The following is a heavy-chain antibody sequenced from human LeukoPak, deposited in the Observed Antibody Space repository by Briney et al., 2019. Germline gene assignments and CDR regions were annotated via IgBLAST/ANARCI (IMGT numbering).Heavy chain of an antibody. CDR1: GFTFSSYW. CDR2: INSDGSST. CDR3: ARRTVVGTLDY. J-gene: IGHJ4*02. D-gene: IGHD6-13*01. Sequence: GGSLRLSCAASGFTFSSYWMHWVRQAPGKGLVWVSRINSDGSSTSCADSVKGRFTISRDNAKNTLYLQMNSLRAEDTAVYYCARRTVVGTLDYWGQGTLVTVSS. V-gene: IGHV3-74*01.